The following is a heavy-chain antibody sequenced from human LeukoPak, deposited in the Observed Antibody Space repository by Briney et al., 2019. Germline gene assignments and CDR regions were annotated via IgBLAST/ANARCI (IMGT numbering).Heavy chain of an antibody. D-gene: IGHD4-17*01. V-gene: IGHV3-30*04. CDR1: GFTFSSYA. J-gene: IGHJ3*02. Sequence: PGRSLRLSCAASGFTFSSYAMHWVRQAPGKGLEWVAVISYDGSNKHYADSVKGRFTISRDNSKNTLYLQMNSLRAEDTAVYYCAGALGDYDAFDIWGQGIMVTVSS. CDR2: ISYDGSNK. CDR3: AGALGDYDAFDI.